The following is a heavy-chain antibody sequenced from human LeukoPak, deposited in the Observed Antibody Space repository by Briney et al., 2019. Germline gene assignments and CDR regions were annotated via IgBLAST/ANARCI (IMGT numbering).Heavy chain of an antibody. CDR3: ARKLAL. J-gene: IGHJ4*02. CDR1: GFSFSTYA. V-gene: IGHV3-48*02. Sequence: GGSLRLSCAASGFSFSTYAMNWVRQAPGKGLERLAYIGSSGAPIYYADSVKGRFTISRDNAKNSLFLQMNSLRDEDTAVYFCARKLALWGRGTLVTVSS. CDR2: IGSSGAPI.